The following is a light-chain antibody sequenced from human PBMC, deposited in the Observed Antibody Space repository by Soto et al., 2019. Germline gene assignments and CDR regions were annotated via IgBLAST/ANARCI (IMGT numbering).Light chain of an antibody. CDR2: END. J-gene: IGLJ3*02. Sequence: QSVLTQPPSVSAAPGQKVTISCSGSTSNIENSFVSWYQQLPGAAPKLLIYENDKRPSGIPDQFSGSKSGTSATLDFTGLQTGDEADYYCATWDNSLSVWVFGGGTKLTVL. CDR1: TSNIENSF. V-gene: IGLV1-51*01. CDR3: ATWDNSLSVWV.